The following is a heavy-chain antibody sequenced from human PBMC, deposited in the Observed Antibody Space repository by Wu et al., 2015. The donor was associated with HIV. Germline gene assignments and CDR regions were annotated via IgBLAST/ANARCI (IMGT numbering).Heavy chain of an antibody. CDR2: FDPEDGKI. V-gene: IGHV1-24*01. D-gene: IGHD2-15*01. J-gene: IGHJ3*02. CDR1: GDSLTKLS. Sequence: QVQLVQSGAELKKPGASVKVSCKVSGDSLTKLSIHWVRQAPGKGLEWMGGFDPEDGKIIYAQRFQGRVTMTRDTSISTAYMELTRLTSDDTAVYYCARDELFRVDDAFDMWGQGTMVIVSS. CDR3: ARDELFRVDDAFDM.